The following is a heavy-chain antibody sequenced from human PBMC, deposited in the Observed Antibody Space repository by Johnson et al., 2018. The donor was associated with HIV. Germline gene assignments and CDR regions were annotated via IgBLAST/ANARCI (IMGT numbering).Heavy chain of an antibody. CDR1: GFSVSSSY. CDR3: ARSGPNWAFDF. Sequence: QVQLVESGGGVVQPGGSLRLSCAASGFSVSSSYMSWVRQAPGKGLEWVSYMSSSGSTIYHAESVKGRFTISRDNAKNTMFVQMNSLRVEDAAVYYCARSGPNWAFDFWGQGTMVTVSS. J-gene: IGHJ3*01. V-gene: IGHV3-11*04. CDR2: MSSSGSTI. D-gene: IGHD1-1*01.